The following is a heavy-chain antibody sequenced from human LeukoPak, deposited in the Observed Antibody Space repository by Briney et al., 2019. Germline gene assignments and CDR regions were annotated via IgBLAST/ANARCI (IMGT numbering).Heavy chain of an antibody. CDR3: ARRGDTWNDFSLSLDY. J-gene: IGHJ4*02. Sequence: GGSLRLSCAASGFTFSDYYMSWIRQAPGKGLEWVSYISSSSSNTKYADSVKGRFTISRDNAKNSLYLQMNSLRAEDTAVYYCARRGDTWNDFSLSLDYWGRGTVVTVSS. CDR2: ISSSSSNT. V-gene: IGHV3-11*06. CDR1: GFTFSDYY. D-gene: IGHD1-1*01.